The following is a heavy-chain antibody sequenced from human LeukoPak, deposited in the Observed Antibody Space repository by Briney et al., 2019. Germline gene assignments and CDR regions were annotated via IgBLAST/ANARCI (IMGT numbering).Heavy chain of an antibody. D-gene: IGHD4-17*01. CDR3: ARITVTTTPDGY. Sequence: PSETLSLTRAVYGGSFSGYYWSWIRQPPGKGLEWIGEINHSGSTNYNPSLKSRVTISVDTSKNQFSLKLSSVTAADTAVYYCARITVTTTPDGYWGQGTLVTVSS. J-gene: IGHJ4*02. CDR1: GGSFSGYY. V-gene: IGHV4-34*01. CDR2: INHSGST.